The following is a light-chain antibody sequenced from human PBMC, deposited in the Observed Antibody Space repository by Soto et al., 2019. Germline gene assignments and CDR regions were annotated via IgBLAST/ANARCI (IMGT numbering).Light chain of an antibody. Sequence: PGQSITISCTGASIDVGGYNYVSWYQQHPGKAPKLMIYDVSKRPSGVPDRFSGSKSGNTASLTISGLQAEDEADYYCSSFASSNTYVCGTGTEVTVL. J-gene: IGLJ1*01. CDR3: SSFASSNTYV. CDR2: DVS. CDR1: SIDVGGYNY. V-gene: IGLV2-11*01.